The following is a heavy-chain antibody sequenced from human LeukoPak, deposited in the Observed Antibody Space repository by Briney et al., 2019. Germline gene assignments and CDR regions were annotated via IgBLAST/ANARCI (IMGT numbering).Heavy chain of an antibody. J-gene: IGHJ4*02. CDR2: FDPEDGET. CDR1: GYTLTELS. D-gene: IGHD3-9*01. Sequence: GASVKVSCKVYGYTLTELSMHWVRQAPGKGLEWMGGFDPEDGETIYAQKFQGRVTMTEDTSTDTAYMELSSLRSEDTAVYYCATGDILTGYTNFDYWGQGTLVTVSS. V-gene: IGHV1-24*01. CDR3: ATGDILTGYTNFDY.